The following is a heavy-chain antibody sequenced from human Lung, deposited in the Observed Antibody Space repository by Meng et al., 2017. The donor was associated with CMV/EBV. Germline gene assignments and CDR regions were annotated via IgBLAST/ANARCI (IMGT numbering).Heavy chain of an antibody. CDR2: ISDSGST. CDR3: AKDQGPVVPATIVGYFYYSFDV. V-gene: IGHV4-59*01. Sequence: SETLSLXXTVSGDSISTYYWNWLRQSPGKGLEWIGYISDSGSTNYNPSLKSRVAFSLDTSKNQFSLKLSSVTAADTAVYYCAKDQGPVVPATIVGYFYYSFDVWGQGTSVTVSS. CDR1: GDSISTYY. J-gene: IGHJ6*02. D-gene: IGHD2-2*02.